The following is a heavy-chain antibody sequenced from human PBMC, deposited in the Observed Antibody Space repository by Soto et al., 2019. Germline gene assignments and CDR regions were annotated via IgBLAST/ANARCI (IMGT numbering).Heavy chain of an antibody. CDR1: GGSINSGGYC. CDR2: ISYGGST. V-gene: IGHV4-31*03. Sequence: QVQLQESGPGLVKPSQTLSLTCTVSGGSINSGGYCWSWIRQHPGKGLDWIGCISYGGSTSYNPSPXSXXTISVDTSKNPCSLKLTSVTAADTAVYYCSRGILVWGQGALITVSS. CDR3: SRGILV. J-gene: IGHJ4*02. D-gene: IGHD5-18*01.